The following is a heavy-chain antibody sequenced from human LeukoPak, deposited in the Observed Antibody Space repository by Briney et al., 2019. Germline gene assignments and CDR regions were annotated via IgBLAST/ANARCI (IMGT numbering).Heavy chain of an antibody. J-gene: IGHJ4*02. CDR3: ATSRTFDY. Sequence: GGSLRLSCAASGFTFNSYWMNWVRQAPGKGLEWVANIKQDGSEKYYVDSVKGRFTISRDNAENSLYLQMNSLRAEDTAVYYCATSRTFDYWGQGTLVTVSS. CDR2: IKQDGSEK. CDR1: GFTFNSYW. D-gene: IGHD1-7*01. V-gene: IGHV3-7*01.